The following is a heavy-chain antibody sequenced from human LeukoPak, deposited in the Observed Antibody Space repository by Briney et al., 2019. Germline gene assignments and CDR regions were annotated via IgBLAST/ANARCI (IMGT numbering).Heavy chain of an antibody. CDR1: GGSFSGYY. V-gene: IGHV4-34*01. CDR3: ARGGTRITIVGVVINDFDY. D-gene: IGHD3-3*01. J-gene: IGHJ4*02. CDR2: INHSGST. Sequence: SETLSLTCAVYGGSFSGYYWSWIRQPPGKGLEWIGEINHSGSTNYNPSLKSRVTISVDTSRNQFSLKLRSVTAADTAVYYCARGGTRITIVGVVINDFDYWGQGTLVTVSS.